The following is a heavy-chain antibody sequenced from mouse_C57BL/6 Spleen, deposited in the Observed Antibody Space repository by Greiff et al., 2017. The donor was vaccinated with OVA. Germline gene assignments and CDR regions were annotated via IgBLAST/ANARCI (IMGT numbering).Heavy chain of an antibody. D-gene: IGHD2-4*01. CDR3: AGYYDVAWFAY. J-gene: IGHJ3*01. CDR1: GYAFSSSW. V-gene: IGHV1-82*01. CDR2: IYPGDGDT. Sequence: VQLQQSGPELVKPGASVKISCKASGYAFSSSWMNWVKQRPGKGLEWIGRIYPGDGDTNYNGKFKGKATLTADKSSSTAYMQLSSLTSEDSAVYLCAGYYDVAWFAYWGQGTLVTVSA.